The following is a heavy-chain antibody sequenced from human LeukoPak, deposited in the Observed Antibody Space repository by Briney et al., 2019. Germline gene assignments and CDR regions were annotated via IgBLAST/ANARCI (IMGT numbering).Heavy chain of an antibody. Sequence: GGSLRLSCAASGFTFDDYAMHWVRQAPGKGLEWVSGISWNSGSIGYADSVKGRFTISRDNAKNSLYLQMNSLRAEDTALYYCAKDGNTGYSSSWYYFDYWDQGTLVTVSS. J-gene: IGHJ4*02. CDR1: GFTFDDYA. CDR3: AKDGNTGYSSSWYYFDY. V-gene: IGHV3-9*01. D-gene: IGHD6-13*01. CDR2: ISWNSGSI.